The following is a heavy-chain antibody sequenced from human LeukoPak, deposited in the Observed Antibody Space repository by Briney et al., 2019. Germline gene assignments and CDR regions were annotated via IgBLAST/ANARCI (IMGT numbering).Heavy chain of an antibody. D-gene: IGHD6-19*01. J-gene: IGHJ4*02. CDR2: ISYDGSNK. CDR3: AREGRIAVAGRFDY. CDR1: GFTFSSYA. Sequence: PGGSLRLSCAASGFTFSSYAMHWVRQAPGKGLEWVAVISYDGSNKYYADSVKGRFTISRDNSKNTLYLQMNSLRAEDTAVYYCAREGRIAVAGRFDYWGQGTLVTVSS. V-gene: IGHV3-30*04.